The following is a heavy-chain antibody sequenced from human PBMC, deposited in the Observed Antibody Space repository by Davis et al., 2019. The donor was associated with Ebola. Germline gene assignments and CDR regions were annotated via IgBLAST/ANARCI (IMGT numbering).Heavy chain of an antibody. V-gene: IGHV3-7*01. CDR2: IKQDGSEK. CDR3: ARETSIAAAGTGWYFDL. D-gene: IGHD6-13*01. Sequence: GESLKISCAASGFTFSISGMHWVRQAPGKGLEWVANIKQDGSEKYYVDSVKGRFTISRDNAKNSLYVQINSLRVEDTAVYYCARETSIAAAGTGWYFDLWGRGTLVTVSS. J-gene: IGHJ2*01. CDR1: GFTFSISG.